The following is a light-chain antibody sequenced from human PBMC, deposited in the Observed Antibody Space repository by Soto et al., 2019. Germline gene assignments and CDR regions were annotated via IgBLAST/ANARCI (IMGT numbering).Light chain of an antibody. CDR3: QQYGSPPYT. Sequence: EILLTQSPGTLSLSPGERATLSCRASQTVRNSYLAWYQQKPGQAPRLLIYGASGRATGIPDRFSGSGSGTDFTLTISRLEPEDFVVYYCQQYGSPPYTFGQGTKLEI. V-gene: IGKV3-20*01. CDR2: GAS. J-gene: IGKJ2*01. CDR1: QTVRNSY.